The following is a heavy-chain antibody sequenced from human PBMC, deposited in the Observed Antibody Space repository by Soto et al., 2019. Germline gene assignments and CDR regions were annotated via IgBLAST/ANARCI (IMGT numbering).Heavy chain of an antibody. CDR1: GFTFSSYS. J-gene: IGHJ4*02. V-gene: IGHV3-21*01. Sequence: PVGSLRLSCAASGFTFSSYSMNWVRQAPGKGLEWVSSISSSSSYIYYADSVKGRFTISRDNAKNSLYLQMNSLRAEDTAVYYCARDQITFGGVIVDFDYWGQGTWSPSPQ. CDR2: ISSSSSYI. CDR3: ARDQITFGGVIVDFDY. D-gene: IGHD3-16*02.